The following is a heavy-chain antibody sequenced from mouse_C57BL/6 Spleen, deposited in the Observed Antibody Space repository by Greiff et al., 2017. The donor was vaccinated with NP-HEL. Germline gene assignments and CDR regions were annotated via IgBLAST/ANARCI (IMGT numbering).Heavy chain of an antibody. J-gene: IGHJ4*01. CDR3: ARGPASYAMDY. V-gene: IGHV3-6*01. CDR1: GYSITSGYY. Sequence: VQLKQSGPGLVKPSQSLSLTCSVTGYSITSGYYWNWIRQFPGNKLEWMGYISYDGSNNYNPSLKNRISFTRDTSKNQFFLKLNSVTTEDTATYYCARGPASYAMDYWGQGTSVTVSS. CDR2: ISYDGSN.